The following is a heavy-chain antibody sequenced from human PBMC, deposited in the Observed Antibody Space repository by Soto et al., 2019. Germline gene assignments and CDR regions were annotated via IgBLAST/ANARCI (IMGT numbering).Heavy chain of an antibody. CDR2: IYYTGST. CDR3: ARGEYQNWFDP. Sequence: SETLSLTCTVSGGSVSSGSYRWAWIRQPPGKGLEYIGSIYYTGSTNYNPSLKSRVSISLDAPMNHFSLKMTSLTAADTAVYFYARGEYQNWFDPWGLGTLVTVSS. V-gene: IGHV4-61*03. J-gene: IGHJ5*02. CDR1: GGSVSSGSYR.